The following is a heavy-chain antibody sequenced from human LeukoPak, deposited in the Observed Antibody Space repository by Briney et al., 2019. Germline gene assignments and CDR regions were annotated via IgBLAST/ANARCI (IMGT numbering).Heavy chain of an antibody. CDR1: GYTLTSYG. CDR3: ARVGYYGSGSYYREY. CDR2: ISAYNGNT. D-gene: IGHD3-10*01. Sequence: ASVKVSCKASGYTLTSYGISWVRQAPGQGLEWMGWISAYNGNTNYAQKLQGRVTMTTDTSTSTAYMKLRSLRSDDTAVYYCARVGYYGSGSYYREYWGQGTLVTVSS. J-gene: IGHJ4*02. V-gene: IGHV1-18*04.